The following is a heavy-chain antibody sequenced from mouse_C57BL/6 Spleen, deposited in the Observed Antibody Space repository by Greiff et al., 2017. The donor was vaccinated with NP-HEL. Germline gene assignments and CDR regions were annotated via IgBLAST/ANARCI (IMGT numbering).Heavy chain of an antibody. CDR1: GFNIKDDY. J-gene: IGHJ3*01. CDR3: TTGGNPFAY. Sequence: EVQLQQSGAELVRPGASVKLSCTASGFNIKDDYMHWVKQRPEQGLEWIGWIDPENGDTEYASKFQGKATITADTSSNTAYLQLSNLTSEDTAVYYCTTGGNPFAYWGQESLVTVSA. V-gene: IGHV14-4*01. CDR2: IDPENGDT. D-gene: IGHD2-1*01.